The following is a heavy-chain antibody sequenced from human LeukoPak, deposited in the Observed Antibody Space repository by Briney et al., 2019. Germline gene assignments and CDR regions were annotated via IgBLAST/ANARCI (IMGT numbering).Heavy chain of an antibody. CDR3: AKGGRGYSSSWTITGAFDI. D-gene: IGHD6-13*01. V-gene: IGHV3-48*01. J-gene: IGHJ3*02. CDR2: ISSSSSTI. CDR1: GFTFSSYS. Sequence: GGSLRLSCAASGFTFSSYSMNWVRQAPGKGLEWVSYISSSSSTIYYADSVKGRFTISRDNAKNSLYLQMNSLRAEDTAVYYCAKGGRGYSSSWTITGAFDIWGQGTMVTVSS.